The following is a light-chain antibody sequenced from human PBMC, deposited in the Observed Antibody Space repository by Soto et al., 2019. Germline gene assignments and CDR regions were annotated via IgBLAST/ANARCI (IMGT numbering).Light chain of an antibody. V-gene: IGKV1-9*01. Sequence: DIQLTQSPSFLSASVGDRVTITCRASQGISSYLAWYQQKPGKAPKLLIYAASTLQSGVPSRFSGSGSGTEFTLTISSLQPEDVATYYCQKYSSALWTFGQGTKVDIK. CDR3: QKYSSALWT. J-gene: IGKJ1*01. CDR2: AAS. CDR1: QGISSY.